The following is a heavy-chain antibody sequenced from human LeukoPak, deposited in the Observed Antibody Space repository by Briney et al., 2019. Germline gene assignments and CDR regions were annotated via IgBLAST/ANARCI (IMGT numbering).Heavy chain of an antibody. D-gene: IGHD6-19*01. V-gene: IGHV3-30-3*01. J-gene: IGHJ5*02. CDR2: MSFDGSDK. CDR1: GFTLSNYA. CDR3: ARDQPGTYTLSST. Sequence: GGSLRLSCAASGFTLSNYAMHWVRQAPGKGLEWVAFMSFDGSDKYYADSVKGRFTISRDNSKNTLYLQMNSLRFEDTAVYYCARDQPGTYTLSSTWGQGTLVTVSS.